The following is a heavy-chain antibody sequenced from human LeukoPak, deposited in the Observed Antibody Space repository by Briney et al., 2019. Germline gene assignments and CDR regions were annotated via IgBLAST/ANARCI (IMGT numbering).Heavy chain of an antibody. CDR1: GFTFSSYW. CDR2: IKQDGSEK. Sequence: GGSLRLSCAASGFTFSSYWMSWVRQAPGKGLEWVANIKQDGSEKYYVDSVKGRFTISRDNAKNSLYLQMNSLRAEDTAVYYCARGWRIGEQWLSHFDYWGQGTLVTVSS. CDR3: ARGWRIGEQWLSHFDY. D-gene: IGHD3-22*01. V-gene: IGHV3-7*01. J-gene: IGHJ4*02.